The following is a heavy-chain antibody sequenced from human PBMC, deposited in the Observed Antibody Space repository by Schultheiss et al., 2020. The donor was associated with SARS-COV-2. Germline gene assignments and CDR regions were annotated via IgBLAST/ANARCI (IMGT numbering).Heavy chain of an antibody. D-gene: IGHD2-15*01. Sequence: GGSLRLSCAASGFTFSDYYMSWIRQAPGKGLEWVANIKQDGSDKYYADSVKGRFTISRDNSKNTLYLQMNSLRAEDTAVYYCARGYCSGGSCYCLDYWGQGTLVTVSS. J-gene: IGHJ4*02. CDR1: GFTFSDYY. CDR2: IKQDGSDK. V-gene: IGHV3-7*03. CDR3: ARGYCSGGSCYCLDY.